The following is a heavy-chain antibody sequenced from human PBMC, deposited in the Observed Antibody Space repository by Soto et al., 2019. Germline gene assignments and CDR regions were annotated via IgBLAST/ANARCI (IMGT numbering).Heavy chain of an antibody. CDR2: ISAYNGNT. D-gene: IGHD4-17*01. Sequence: ASVKVSCKASGYTFTSYGISWVRQAPGQGLEWMGWISAYNGNTNYAQKLQGRVTMTTDTSTSTAYMELRSLRSDDTAVYYCAATNYGDWRSSSPYYFDYWGQGTLVTVSS. J-gene: IGHJ4*02. V-gene: IGHV1-18*01. CDR1: GYTFTSYG. CDR3: AATNYGDWRSSSPYYFDY.